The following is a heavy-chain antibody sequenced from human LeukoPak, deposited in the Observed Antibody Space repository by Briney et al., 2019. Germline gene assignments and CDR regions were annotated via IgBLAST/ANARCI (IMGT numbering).Heavy chain of an antibody. V-gene: IGHV3-21*01. D-gene: IGHD3-10*01. CDR3: ARGRYGGSGKGYFDY. CDR2: ISSSSSYI. Sequence: GRSLRLSCAASGFTFSSYSMNWVRQAPGKGLEWVSSISSSSSYIYYADSVKGRFTISRDNAKNSLYLQMSSLSAEDTAVYYCARGRYGGSGKGYFDYWGQGTLVTVSS. J-gene: IGHJ4*02. CDR1: GFTFSSYS.